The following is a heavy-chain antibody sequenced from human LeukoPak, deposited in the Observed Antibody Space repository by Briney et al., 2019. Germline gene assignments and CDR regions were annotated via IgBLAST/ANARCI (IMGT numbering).Heavy chain of an antibody. V-gene: IGHV4-39*06. CDR3: ARAQSGSSWNWFDP. D-gene: IGHD6-13*01. CDR1: GGSISSGGYY. J-gene: IGHJ5*02. CDR2: IYYSGST. Sequence: PSETLSLTCTLSGGSISSGGYYWSWIRQPPGKGLEWIGSIYYSGSTYYNPSLKSRVTISVDTSKNQFALKLSSVTAADTAVYYCARAQSGSSWNWFDPWGQGTLVTVSS.